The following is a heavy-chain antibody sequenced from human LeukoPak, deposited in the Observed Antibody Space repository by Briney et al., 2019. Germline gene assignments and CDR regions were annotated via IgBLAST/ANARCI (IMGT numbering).Heavy chain of an antibody. V-gene: IGHV3-48*01. CDR1: GITFSSYS. CDR3: ARGGLSIMGY. Sequence: GGSLRLSCGASGITFSSYSMNWVRQAPGKGLEWVSYISSSGSTKYYADPVKGRITISRDNARNSLYLQMNSLRAEDTAVYFCARGGLSIMGYWGQGTLVTVSS. CDR2: ISSSGSTK. J-gene: IGHJ4*02. D-gene: IGHD2/OR15-2a*01.